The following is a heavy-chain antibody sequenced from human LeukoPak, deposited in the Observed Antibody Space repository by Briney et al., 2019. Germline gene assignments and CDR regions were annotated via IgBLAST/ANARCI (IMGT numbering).Heavy chain of an antibody. CDR3: ARGVLRFLEWLLLYNWFGP. D-gene: IGHD3-3*01. CDR2: INHSGST. CDR1: GGSFSGYY. V-gene: IGHV4-34*01. Sequence: SETLSLTCAVYGGSFSGYYWSWIRQPPGKGLEWIGEINHSGSTNYNPSLKSRVTISVDTSKNQFSLKLSSVTAADTAVYYCARGVLRFLEWLLLYNWFGPWGQGTLVTVSS. J-gene: IGHJ5*02.